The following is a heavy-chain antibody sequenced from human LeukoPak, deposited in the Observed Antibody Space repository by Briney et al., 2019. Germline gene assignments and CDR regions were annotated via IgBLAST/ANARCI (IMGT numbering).Heavy chain of an antibody. CDR2: INAGNGNT. CDR3: ARSNGITMVRGVIRWLDP. Sequence: ASVKVSCKASGYTFTTYTMHWVRQAPGQRLEWMGWINAGNGNTKYSQKCQDRVTITRDTSASTAYMELSSLRSEDTAVYYCARSNGITMVRGVIRWLDPWGQGTLVTVSS. V-gene: IGHV1-3*01. D-gene: IGHD3-10*01. CDR1: GYTFTTYT. J-gene: IGHJ5*02.